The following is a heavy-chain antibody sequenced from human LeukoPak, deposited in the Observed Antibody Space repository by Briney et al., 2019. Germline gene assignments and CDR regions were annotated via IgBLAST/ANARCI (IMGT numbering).Heavy chain of an antibody. Sequence: SETLSLTCTVSGGSISSHYWSWIRQPPGKGLEWIGYIYYSGSTNYNPSLKSRVTISVDTSKNQFSLKLSSVTAADTAVYYRASLSRLAAGRFRYFDLWGRGTLVTVSS. CDR1: GGSISSHY. V-gene: IGHV4-59*11. CDR3: ASLSRLAAGRFRYFDL. D-gene: IGHD6-19*01. J-gene: IGHJ2*01. CDR2: IYYSGST.